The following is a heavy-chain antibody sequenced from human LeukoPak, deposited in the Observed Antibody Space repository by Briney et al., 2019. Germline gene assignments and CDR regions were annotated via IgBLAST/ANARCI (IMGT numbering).Heavy chain of an antibody. CDR1: GFTFRIYA. D-gene: IGHD3-22*01. CDR3: AKNYHDNTGPFSWAFDI. Sequence: QPGESLRLSCAASGFTFRIYAMTWVRQAPGKGPELVSGTLSGGATTYYADSVKGRFTISRDNSKNTLYLQMNRLRAEDTAVYYCAKNYHDNTGPFSWAFDIWGQGTMVTVSS. V-gene: IGHV3-23*01. CDR2: TLSGGATT. J-gene: IGHJ3*02.